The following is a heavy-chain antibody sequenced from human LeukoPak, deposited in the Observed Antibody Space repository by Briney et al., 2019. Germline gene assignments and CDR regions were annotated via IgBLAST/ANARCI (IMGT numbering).Heavy chain of an antibody. CDR1: GYTFTSYA. D-gene: IGHD3-10*01. CDR3: ASSMVRGVPPGY. Sequence: ALVKVSCKASGYTFTSYAMHWVRQAPGQRLEWMGWINAGNGNTKYSQKFEGRVTITRDTSASTAYMELSSLRSEDTAVYYCASSMVRGVPPGYWGQGTLVTVSS. V-gene: IGHV1-3*01. CDR2: INAGNGNT. J-gene: IGHJ4*02.